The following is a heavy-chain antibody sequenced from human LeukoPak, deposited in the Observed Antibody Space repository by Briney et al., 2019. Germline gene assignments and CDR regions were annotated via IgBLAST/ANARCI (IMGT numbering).Heavy chain of an antibody. CDR1: GGTFSSYA. V-gene: IGHV1-69*05. J-gene: IGHJ6*03. Sequence: ASVKVSCKASGGTFSSYAISWVRQAPGQGLEWMGGIIPIFGTANYAQKFQGRVTITTDESTSTAYMELSSLRSEDTAVYYCAREGGPAAIVPPYYYYYMDVWGKGTTVTVSS. D-gene: IGHD2-2*02. CDR3: AREGGPAAIVPPYYYYYMDV. CDR2: IIPIFGTA.